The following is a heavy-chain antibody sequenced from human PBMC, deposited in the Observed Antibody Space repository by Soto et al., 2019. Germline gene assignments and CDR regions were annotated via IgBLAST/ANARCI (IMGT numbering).Heavy chain of an antibody. CDR1: GYTFTSYG. Sequence: ASVKVSCKASGYTFTSYGISWVRQAPGQGLEWMGWISAYNGNTNYAQKLQGRVTMTTDTSTSTAYMELRSLRSDDTAVYYCARDPPVRWQLPGGYWGQGTLVTVSS. CDR2: ISAYNGNT. J-gene: IGHJ4*02. D-gene: IGHD2-15*01. V-gene: IGHV1-18*01. CDR3: ARDPPVRWQLPGGY.